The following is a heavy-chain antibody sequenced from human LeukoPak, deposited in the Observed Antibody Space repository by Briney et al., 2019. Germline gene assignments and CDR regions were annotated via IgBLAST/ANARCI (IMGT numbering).Heavy chain of an antibody. Sequence: GGSLRLSCAASGFTFSSYTMSWVRQAPGKGLEWVSTITTSDGNTYYADSVKGRFTVSRDNSKNTLFLQMNSLRAEDTAVYYCARSRSAGYWGQGTLVTVSS. CDR2: ITTSDGNT. CDR1: GFTFSSYT. CDR3: ARSRSAGY. J-gene: IGHJ4*02. V-gene: IGHV3-23*01.